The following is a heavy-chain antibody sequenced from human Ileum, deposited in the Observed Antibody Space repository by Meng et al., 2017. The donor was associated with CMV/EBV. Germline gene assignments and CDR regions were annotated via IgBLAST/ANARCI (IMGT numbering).Heavy chain of an antibody. CDR1: GDSISSGGYY. J-gene: IGHJ4*02. V-gene: IGHV4-31*03. Sequence: LSLPCTVSGDSISSGGYYWTWIRQPPGKGLEWIGYIYYSGLSYYSPSLKSRLTISVDKSKNQFSLKLTSVTAADTAVYYCAKKLDYWGRGTLVTVSS. CDR3: AKKLDY. CDR2: IYYSGLS.